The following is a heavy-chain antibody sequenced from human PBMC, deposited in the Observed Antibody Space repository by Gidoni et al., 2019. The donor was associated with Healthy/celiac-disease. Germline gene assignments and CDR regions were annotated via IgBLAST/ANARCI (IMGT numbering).Heavy chain of an antibody. CDR3: ARATYSGSYLSRSFDY. CDR1: GGSFSGYY. D-gene: IGHD1-26*01. Sequence: QVQLQQWGAGLLKPSETLSLTCDVYGGSFSGYYWSWIRQPPGKGLEWIGEINHSGSTNYNPSLKSRVTISVDTSKNQFSLKLSSVTAADTAVYYCARATYSGSYLSRSFDYWGQGTLVTVSS. J-gene: IGHJ4*02. CDR2: INHSGST. V-gene: IGHV4-34*01.